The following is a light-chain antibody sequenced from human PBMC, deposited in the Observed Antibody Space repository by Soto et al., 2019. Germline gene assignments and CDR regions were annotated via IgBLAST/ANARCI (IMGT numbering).Light chain of an antibody. CDR3: QHGYSTPLT. V-gene: IGKV1-39*01. CDR2: AAS. J-gene: IGKJ4*01. Sequence: DIQMTQSPSSLSASVGDRVTITCRASQSISTYLHWYQQKPGKAPNLLSYAASTLQSGVPSRFSGSGSGTYFSLTISSLQPEDFATYFCQHGYSTPLTFGGGTKVDIK. CDR1: QSISTY.